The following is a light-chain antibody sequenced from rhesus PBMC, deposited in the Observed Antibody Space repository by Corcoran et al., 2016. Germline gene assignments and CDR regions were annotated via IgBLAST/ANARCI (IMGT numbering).Light chain of an antibody. CDR1: QGISSW. CDR2: KAS. V-gene: IGKV1-22*01. CDR3: QQYSSRPYS. Sequence: DIQMTQSPSSLSASVGDRVTITCRASQGISSWLAWYQQKPGKAPKLLIYKASCLHSGVPSRFRCSGSGTDFTLTISSLQSEDFATYYCQQYSSRPYSFGQGTKVEIK. J-gene: IGKJ2*01.